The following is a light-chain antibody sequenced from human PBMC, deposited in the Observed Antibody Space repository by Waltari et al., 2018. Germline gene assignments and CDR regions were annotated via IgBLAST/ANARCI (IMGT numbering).Light chain of an antibody. CDR2: DVR. CDR3: AAWDDSLTAYV. V-gene: IGLV2-11*01. Sequence: SALTQPRSVSGSPGQSVTISCTGTSRDVGTSNYVSWSRHFPGKAPILLIYDVRSRPSGVPDRFSGSKSGTSASLAISGLRSEDEAAYYCAAWDDSLTAYVFGTGTKVTVL. CDR1: SRDVGTSNY. J-gene: IGLJ1*01.